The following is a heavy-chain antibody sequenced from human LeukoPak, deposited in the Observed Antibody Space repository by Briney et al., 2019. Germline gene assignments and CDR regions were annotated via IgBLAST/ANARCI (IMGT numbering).Heavy chain of an antibody. J-gene: IGHJ4*02. CDR2: IYYSGST. V-gene: IGHV4-39*01. CDR3: ARTYKFLEDY. Sequence: PSETLSLTCIVSGGSISSSSYYCGWIRQPPGKGLEWIGSIYYSGSTYYNPSLKSRVTISVDTSKNQFSLRLNSVTAADTAVYYCARTYKFLEDYWGQGTLVTVSS. D-gene: IGHD1-14*01. CDR1: GGSISSSSYY.